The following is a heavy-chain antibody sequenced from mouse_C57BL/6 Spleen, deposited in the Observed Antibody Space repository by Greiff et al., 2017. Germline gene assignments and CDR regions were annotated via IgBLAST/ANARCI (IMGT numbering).Heavy chain of an antibody. CDR2: IYPGDGDT. CDR1: GYAFSSYW. CDR3: ARGSYGSSYRFAY. V-gene: IGHV1-80*01. D-gene: IGHD1-1*01. Sequence: QVQLQQSGAELVKPGASVKISCKASGYAFSSYWMNWVKQRPGKGLEWIGQIYPGDGDTNYNGKFKGKATLTADKSSSTAYMQLSSLTSEDSAVYVCARGSYGSSYRFAYWGQGTLVTVSA. J-gene: IGHJ3*01.